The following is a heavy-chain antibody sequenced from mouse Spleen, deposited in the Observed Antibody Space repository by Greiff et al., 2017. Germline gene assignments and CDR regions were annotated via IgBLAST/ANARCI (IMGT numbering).Heavy chain of an antibody. V-gene: IGHV2-2*02. CDR1: GFSLTSYG. J-gene: IGHJ1*01. Sequence: VNLVESGPGLVQPSQSLSITCTVSGFSLTSYGVHWVRQSPGKGLEWLGVIWSGGSTDYNAAFISRLSISKDNSKSQVFFKMNSLQANDTAIYYCARVYRYDGYWYFDVWGAGTTVTVSS. CDR2: IWSGGST. CDR3: ARVYRYDGYWYFDV. D-gene: IGHD2-14*01.